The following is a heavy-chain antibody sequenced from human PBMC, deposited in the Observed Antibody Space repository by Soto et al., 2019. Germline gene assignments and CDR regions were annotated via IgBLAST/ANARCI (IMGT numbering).Heavy chain of an antibody. Sequence: QVQLVQSGAEVKKPGSSVKVSCKASGGTFGSYTISWVRQAPGQGLEWMGRIIPILGIANYAQKFQGRVTITADKSTSTAYMELSSLRSEDTAVHYCAMEYCSSTSCYRDYWGQGTLVTVSS. CDR3: AMEYCSSTSCYRDY. J-gene: IGHJ4*02. V-gene: IGHV1-69*02. D-gene: IGHD2-2*02. CDR2: IIPILGIA. CDR1: GGTFGSYT.